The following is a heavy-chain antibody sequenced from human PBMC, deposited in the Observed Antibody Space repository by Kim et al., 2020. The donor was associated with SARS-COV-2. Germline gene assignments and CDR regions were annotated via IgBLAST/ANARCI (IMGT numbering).Heavy chain of an antibody. CDR2: INHSGST. V-gene: IGHV4-34*01. Sequence: SETLSLTCAVYSGSFSGYYWSWIRQPPGKGLEWIGEINHSGSTNYNPSLESRVTISVDTSKNQFSLKLSSVTAADTAVYYCAIKVYGINSYHWGQGTLVT. J-gene: IGHJ5*02. CDR1: SGSFSGYY. CDR3: AIKVYGINSYH. D-gene: IGHD2-8*01.